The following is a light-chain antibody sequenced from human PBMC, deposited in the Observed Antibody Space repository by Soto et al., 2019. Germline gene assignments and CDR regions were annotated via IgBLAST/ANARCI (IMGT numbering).Light chain of an antibody. CDR1: QSVSSSY. V-gene: IGKV3-20*01. Sequence: EIVLTQSPGTLSLSPGERATLSCRASQSVSSSYLAWYQQKPGQAPRLLIYGASSRATGIPDRFSGSGSGTDFTLTLSGLEPADFAVYYCQQYGSSPRTFGQGTKVEIK. J-gene: IGKJ1*01. CDR3: QQYGSSPRT. CDR2: GAS.